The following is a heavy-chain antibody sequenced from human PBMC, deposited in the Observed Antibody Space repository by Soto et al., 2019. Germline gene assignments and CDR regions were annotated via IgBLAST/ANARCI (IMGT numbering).Heavy chain of an antibody. CDR3: ARADYGSGSYKY. V-gene: IGHV1-8*01. J-gene: IGHJ4*02. CDR1: GYTFTSYD. CDR2: MNPNSGNT. Sequence: ASVKVSCKASGYTFTSYDINWVRQATGQGLEWMGWMNPNSGNTGYAQKFQGRVTMTRNTSISTAYMELSSLRSEDTAVYYCARADYGSGSYKYWGQGTLVTVSS. D-gene: IGHD3-10*01.